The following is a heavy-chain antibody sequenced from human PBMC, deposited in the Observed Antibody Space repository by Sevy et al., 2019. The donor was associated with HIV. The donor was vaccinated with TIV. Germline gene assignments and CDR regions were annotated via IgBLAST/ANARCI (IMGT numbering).Heavy chain of an antibody. CDR2: ISASGSAT. J-gene: IGHJ6*03. CDR3: AKYLSVSYYSMDV. Sequence: GGSLRLSCAASGFTFSNYAMSWVRQAPGKGLEWVSAISASGSATYYADSVRGRFTISRDNSKNTLYLQMNSLRAEDMAVYYCAKYLSVSYYSMDVWGNGTTVTVSS. V-gene: IGHV3-23*01. CDR1: GFTFSNYA.